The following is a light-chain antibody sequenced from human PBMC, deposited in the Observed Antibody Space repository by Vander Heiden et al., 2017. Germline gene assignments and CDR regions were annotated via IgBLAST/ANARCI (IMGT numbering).Light chain of an antibody. CDR1: QSVSSY. Sequence: WTQAVAALSLSLGESATLSCRASQSVSSYLAWYQQKPGQAPRLLIYDASNRATGIQARYGSSGDGAACTHTSGSPEPEDFGVYYCQQRSNRPPMCTFGQGTKVEIK. CDR2: DAS. V-gene: IGKV3-11*01. J-gene: IGKJ1*01. CDR3: QQRSNRPPMCT.